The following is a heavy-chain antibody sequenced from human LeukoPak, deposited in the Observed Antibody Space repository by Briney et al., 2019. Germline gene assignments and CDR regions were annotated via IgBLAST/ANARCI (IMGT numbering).Heavy chain of an antibody. CDR3: ASVSPDYYDSSGYRGAFDI. D-gene: IGHD3-22*01. J-gene: IGHJ3*02. V-gene: IGHV3-33*01. CDR2: IWYDGSNK. CDR1: GFTFSSYG. Sequence: GGSLRLSCAASGFTFSSYGMHWVRQAPDKGLEWVAVIWYDGSNKYYADSVKGRFTISRDNSKNTLYLQMNSLRAEDTAVYYCASVSPDYYDSSGYRGAFDIWGQGTMVTVSS.